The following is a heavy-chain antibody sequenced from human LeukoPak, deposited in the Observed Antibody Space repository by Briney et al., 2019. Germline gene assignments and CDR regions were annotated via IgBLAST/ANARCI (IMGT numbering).Heavy chain of an antibody. D-gene: IGHD4-17*01. V-gene: IGHV4-59*01. CDR1: GGSISSYH. CDR3: ARVRADYGDYVLGYFDY. Sequence: ASETLSLTCTVSGGSISSYHWSWIRQPPGKGLEWIGYIYYSGSTNYNPSLKSRVTISVDTSKNQFSLKLSSVTAADTAVYYCARVRADYGDYVLGYFDYWGQGTLVTVSS. J-gene: IGHJ4*02. CDR2: IYYSGST.